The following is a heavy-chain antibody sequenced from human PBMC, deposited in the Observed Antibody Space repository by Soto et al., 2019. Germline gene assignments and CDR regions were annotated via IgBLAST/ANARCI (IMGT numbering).Heavy chain of an antibody. CDR1: GFTFSDYN. V-gene: IGHV3-48*02. J-gene: IGHJ4*02. CDR2: IDIFSATI. Sequence: PGGALRLSCAASGFTFSDYNMIWVRQAPGKGLEWVSYIDIFSATIYYADSVKGRFTISRDNAKNSLYLQMNSLRDEDTAVYYCARDGVAEIDYWGQGTLVTVSS. D-gene: IGHD2-15*01. CDR3: ARDGVAEIDY.